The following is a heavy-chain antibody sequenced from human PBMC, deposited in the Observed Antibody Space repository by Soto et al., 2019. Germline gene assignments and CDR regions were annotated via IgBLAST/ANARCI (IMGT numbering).Heavy chain of an antibody. V-gene: IGHV3-74*01. CDR3: ARGARGYYYMDV. CDR1: GFTFSEYW. D-gene: IGHD3-3*01. J-gene: IGHJ6*03. CDR2: LKGDASST. Sequence: PGGSLRLSCAASGFTFSEYWMHWVRQAPGKGLVWVSRLKGDASSTNYADSVKGRFTISRDNAKNTAYLEINSLRAEDTAVYYCARGARGYYYMDVWGKGATVTVSS.